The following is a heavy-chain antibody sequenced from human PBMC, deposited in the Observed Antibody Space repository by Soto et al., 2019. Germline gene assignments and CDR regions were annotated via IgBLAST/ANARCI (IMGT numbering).Heavy chain of an antibody. D-gene: IGHD2-15*01. CDR2: IIPIFGTA. V-gene: IGHV1-69*06. Sequence: SVKVSCKASGGTFSSYAISWVRQAPGQGLEWMGGIIPIFGTANYAQKFQGRVTITADKSTSTAYMELSSLRSEDTAVYYCARARAYCSGGSCYSPYHYGMDVWGQGTTVTVSS. J-gene: IGHJ6*02. CDR3: ARARAYCSGGSCYSPYHYGMDV. CDR1: GGTFSSYA.